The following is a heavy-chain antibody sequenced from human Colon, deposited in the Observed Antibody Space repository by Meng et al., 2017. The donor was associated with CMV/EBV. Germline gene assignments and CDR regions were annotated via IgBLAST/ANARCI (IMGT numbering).Heavy chain of an antibody. V-gene: IGHV4-30-4*01. J-gene: IGHJ2*01. CDR1: CGSLPSDCSL. CDR2: TFSSGST. CDR3: ARASTFHYWYFDL. Sequence: SCGSLPSDCSLCVWLLQGPGMGLLWVWNTFSSGSTYYPPSLESRLSISLDTSRNQFFLNLTSVTAADTAVYYCARASTFHYWYFDLWGRGTLVTVSS. D-gene: IGHD5/OR15-5a*01.